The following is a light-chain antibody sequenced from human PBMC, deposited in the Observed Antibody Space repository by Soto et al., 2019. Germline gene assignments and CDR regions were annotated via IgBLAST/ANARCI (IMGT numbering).Light chain of an antibody. CDR3: SSYTSSSTLV. V-gene: IGLV2-14*01. CDR1: SSDVGGYNY. CDR2: EVS. J-gene: IGLJ2*01. Sequence: QSVLTQPASVSGSPGQSITISCTGTSSDVGGYNYVSWYQQHPGKAPKLMIYEVSNRPSGVSNRFSGSNSGNTASLTISVLQAEDEADYYCSSYTSSSTLVFGGGTKLTVL.